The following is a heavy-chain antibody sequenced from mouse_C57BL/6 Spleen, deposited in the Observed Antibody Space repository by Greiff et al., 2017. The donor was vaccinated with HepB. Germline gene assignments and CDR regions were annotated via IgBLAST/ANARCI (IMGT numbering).Heavy chain of an antibody. V-gene: IGHV5-9-1*02. J-gene: IGHJ1*03. Sequence: EVNVVESGEGLVKPGGSLKLSCAASGFTFSSYAMSWVRQTPEKRLEWVAYISSGGDYIYYADTVKGRFTISRDNARNTLYLQMSSLKSEDTAMYYCTRAGGDYDDWYFDVWGTGTTVTVSS. CDR2: ISSGGDYI. CDR1: GFTFSSYA. D-gene: IGHD2-4*01. CDR3: TRAGGDYDDWYFDV.